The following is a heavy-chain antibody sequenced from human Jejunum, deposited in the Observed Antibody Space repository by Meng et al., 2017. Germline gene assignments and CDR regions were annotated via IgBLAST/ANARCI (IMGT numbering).Heavy chain of an antibody. CDR1: GGSMNSAGHY. Sequence: VQLRGSGPGLVKPAQTLSLTCTVSGGSMNSAGHYWSWIRQDPGKGLEWIGYIHYSGGTYYNPSLKSRVTISVDTSKNQFSLKLNSVSAADTAVYYCARATAGNSEYFQNWGQGTLVTVSS. V-gene: IGHV4-31*03. CDR2: IHYSGGT. D-gene: IGHD4-23*01. CDR3: ARATAGNSEYFQN. J-gene: IGHJ1*01.